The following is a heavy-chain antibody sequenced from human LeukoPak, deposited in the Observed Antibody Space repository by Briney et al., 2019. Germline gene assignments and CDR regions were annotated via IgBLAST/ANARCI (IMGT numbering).Heavy chain of an antibody. CDR2: ISSSSGDI. CDR3: ARDFNTCRGGGRCFYAPFDY. V-gene: IGHV3-21*04. Sequence: PGGSLRLSCAASGFSFSTYSMNWVRQAPGKGPEWVSSISSSSGDIYYGDSVKGRFTISRDNAKNSLYLQMNSLRAEDTAVYYCARDFNTCRGGGRCFYAPFDYWGQGALVTVSS. D-gene: IGHD2-15*01. CDR1: GFSFSTYS. J-gene: IGHJ4*02.